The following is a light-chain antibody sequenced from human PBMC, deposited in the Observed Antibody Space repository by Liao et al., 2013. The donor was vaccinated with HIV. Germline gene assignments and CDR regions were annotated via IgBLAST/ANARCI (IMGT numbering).Light chain of an antibody. Sequence: SYVLTQPPSVSVAPGRTATIICGGTSLGRRSVHWYQQRPGQAPVLVIYSDSDRPSGIPDRFSGSNSGTAATLTITRVEAGDEADYYCQVWDSDSDHYVFGPGTEVTVL. V-gene: IGLV3-21*04. CDR1: SLGRRS. CDR3: QVWDSDSDHYV. CDR2: SDS. J-gene: IGLJ1*01.